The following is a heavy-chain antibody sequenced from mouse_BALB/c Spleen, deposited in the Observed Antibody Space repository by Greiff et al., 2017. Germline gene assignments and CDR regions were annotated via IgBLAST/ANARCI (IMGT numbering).Heavy chain of an antibody. J-gene: IGHJ4*01. CDR3: AYSSDGAMDY. CDR2: IWGDGST. Sequence: QVQLQQSGPGLVAPSQSLSITCTVSGFSLTSYGVSWVRQPPGKGLEWLGVIWGDGSTNYHSALISRLSISKDNSTSHVFFRLNRLQTDDTATYYCAYSSDGAMDYWGQGTSVTVSS. CDR1: GFSLTSYG. D-gene: IGHD3-2*02. V-gene: IGHV2-3*01.